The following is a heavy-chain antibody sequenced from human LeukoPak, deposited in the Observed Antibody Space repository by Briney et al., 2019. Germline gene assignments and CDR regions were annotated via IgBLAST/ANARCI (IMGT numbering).Heavy chain of an antibody. CDR2: ISGSGGST. CDR1: GFTFSSYA. Sequence: GGSLRLSCAASGFTFSSYAMSWVRQAPGKGLEWVSAISGSGGSTYYAASVKGRFTISRDNSKNTLYLQMSSLRSEDTAVYYCARDLSRGVITAFDIWGQGTKVTVSS. CDR3: ARDLSRGVITAFDI. D-gene: IGHD3-10*01. J-gene: IGHJ3*02. V-gene: IGHV3-23*01.